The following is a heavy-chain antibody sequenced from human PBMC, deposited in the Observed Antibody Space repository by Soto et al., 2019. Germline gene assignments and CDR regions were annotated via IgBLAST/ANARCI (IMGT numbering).Heavy chain of an antibody. Sequence: SETLSLTCAVYGGSFSGYYWSWIRQPPGKGLEWIGEINHSGSTNYNPSLKSRVTISVDTSKNQFSLKLSSVTAADTAVYYCARGDRRLTLGYCSGGSCYPAVAGTYYYYCMDVWGQGTTVTVSS. CDR2: INHSGST. D-gene: IGHD2-15*01. V-gene: IGHV4-34*01. CDR3: ARGDRRLTLGYCSGGSCYPAVAGTYYYYCMDV. J-gene: IGHJ6*02. CDR1: GGSFSGYY.